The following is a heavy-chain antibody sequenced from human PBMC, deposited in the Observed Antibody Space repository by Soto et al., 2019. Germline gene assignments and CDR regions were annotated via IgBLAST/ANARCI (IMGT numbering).Heavy chain of an antibody. Sequence: PGGSLRLSCAASGFTFSSYWMSWVRQAPGKGLEWVANIEQDGSEKYYVDSVKGRFTISRDNAKNSLYLQMNSLRAEDTAVYYCARLPSQYYYGMDVWGQGTTVTVSS. J-gene: IGHJ6*02. CDR1: GFTFSSYW. CDR2: IEQDGSEK. V-gene: IGHV3-7*05. CDR3: ARLPSQYYYGMDV.